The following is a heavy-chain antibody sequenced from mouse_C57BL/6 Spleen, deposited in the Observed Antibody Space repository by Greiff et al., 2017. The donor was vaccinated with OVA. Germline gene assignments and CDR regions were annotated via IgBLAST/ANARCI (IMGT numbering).Heavy chain of an antibody. V-gene: IGHV2-2*01. D-gene: IGHD2-5*01. CDR1: GFSLTSYG. Sequence: VKLMESGPGLVQPSQCLSITCKVSGFSLTSYGVHWVRQSPGKGLEWLGVIWSGGSTDYNAAFISRLSISKDNSKSQVFFKMNSLQADDTAIYYCAIYYSNLRGAMDYWGQGTSVTVSS. CDR2: IWSGGST. J-gene: IGHJ4*01. CDR3: AIYYSNLRGAMDY.